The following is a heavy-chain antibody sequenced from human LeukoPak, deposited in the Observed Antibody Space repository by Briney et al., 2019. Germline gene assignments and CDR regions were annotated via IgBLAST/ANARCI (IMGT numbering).Heavy chain of an antibody. CDR1: GYTFTSYD. CDR3: ASPGSYSSGWDDAFDI. J-gene: IGHJ3*02. D-gene: IGHD6-19*01. V-gene: IGHV1-8*01. CDR2: MNPNSGNT. Sequence: ASVKVSCKASGYTFTSYDINWVRQATGQGLEWMGWMNPNSGNTGYAQKFQGRVTITADKSTSTAYMELSSLRSEDTAVYYCASPGSYSSGWDDAFDIWGQGTMVTVSS.